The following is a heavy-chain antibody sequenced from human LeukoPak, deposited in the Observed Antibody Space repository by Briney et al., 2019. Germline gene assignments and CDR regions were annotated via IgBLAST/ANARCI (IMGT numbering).Heavy chain of an antibody. CDR1: GDSSSSGDYY. J-gene: IGHJ3*02. CDR3: ATGPYSYDSSGAFDI. V-gene: IGHV4-61*02. Sequence: PSETLSLTCTVSGDSSSSGDYYWSWIRQPAGKVLEWIGRISSSGSTNYNPSLKSRVTISVDTSNNQFSLKLSSVTAADTAVYFCATGPYSYDSSGAFDIWGQGTMVTVSS. D-gene: IGHD3-22*01. CDR2: ISSSGST.